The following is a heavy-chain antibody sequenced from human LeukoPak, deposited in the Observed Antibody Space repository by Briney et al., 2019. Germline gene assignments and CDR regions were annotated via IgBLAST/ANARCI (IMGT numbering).Heavy chain of an antibody. J-gene: IGHJ4*02. CDR3: VRGHYDSSGYYFFDY. CDR2: ISSSSSYI. V-gene: IGHV3-21*01. Sequence: GGSLRLSCAASGFTFSSYSMNWVRQAPGKGLEWVSSISSSSSYIYYADSVKGRFTISRDNAKNSLYLQMNSLRAEDTAVYYCVRGHYDSSGYYFFDYWGQGTLVTVSS. D-gene: IGHD3-22*01. CDR1: GFTFSSYS.